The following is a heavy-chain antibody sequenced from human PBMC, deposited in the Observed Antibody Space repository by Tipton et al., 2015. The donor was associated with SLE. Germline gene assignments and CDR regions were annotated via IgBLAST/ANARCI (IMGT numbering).Heavy chain of an antibody. CDR2: IYYSGST. D-gene: IGHD6-13*01. Sequence: LRLSCTVSGGSISSSSYYWGWIRQPPGKGLEWIGSIYYSGSTYYNPSLKSRVTISVDTSKNQFSLKLSSVTAADTAVYYCASGQWYSSSWTAEYFQHWGQGTLVTVSS. CDR1: GGSISSSSYY. CDR3: ASGQWYSSSWTAEYFQH. J-gene: IGHJ1*01. V-gene: IGHV4-39*07.